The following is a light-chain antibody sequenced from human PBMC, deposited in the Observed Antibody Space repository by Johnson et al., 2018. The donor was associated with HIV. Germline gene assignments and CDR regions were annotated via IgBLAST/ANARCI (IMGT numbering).Light chain of an antibody. V-gene: IGLV1-51*01. CDR1: SSNIGNNY. CDR2: DND. CDR3: GTWDPSLMPGGV. Sequence: QSVLTQPPSVSAAPGQRVTISCSGSSSNIGNNYVSWYQQLPGTAPKLLIYDNDKRPSGIPDRFSGSKSGTSATLGITGLQTGDEAAYYCGTWDPSLMPGGVFGTGTKVSVL. J-gene: IGLJ1*01.